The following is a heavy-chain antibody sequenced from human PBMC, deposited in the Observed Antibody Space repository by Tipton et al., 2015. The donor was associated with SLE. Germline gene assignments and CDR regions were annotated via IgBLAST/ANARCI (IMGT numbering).Heavy chain of an antibody. CDR1: GGSISSGGYY. D-gene: IGHD3-22*01. Sequence: TLSLTCTVSGGSISSGGYYWSWIRQPPGKGLEWIGEINHSGSTNYNPSLKSRVTISVDTSKNQFSLKLSSVTAADTAVYYCARGGYYDSSGYYYDPRFDYWGQGTLVTVSS. CDR2: INHSGST. CDR3: ARGGYYDSSGYYYDPRFDY. V-gene: IGHV4-61*08. J-gene: IGHJ4*02.